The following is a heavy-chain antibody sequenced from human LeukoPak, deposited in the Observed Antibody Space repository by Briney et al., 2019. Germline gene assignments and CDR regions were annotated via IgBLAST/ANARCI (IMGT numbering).Heavy chain of an antibody. V-gene: IGHV3-48*03. J-gene: IGHJ4*02. CDR1: GFTFSSYE. CDR3: ARVGDYVWGSHSDY. Sequence: PGGSLRLSCAASGFTFSSYEMNWVRQAPGKGLEWVSYISSSGSTIYYADSVKGRFTISRDNAKNSLYLQMNSLRAEDTAVYYCARVGDYVWGSHSDYWGQGTLVTVSS. D-gene: IGHD3-16*01. CDR2: ISSSGSTI.